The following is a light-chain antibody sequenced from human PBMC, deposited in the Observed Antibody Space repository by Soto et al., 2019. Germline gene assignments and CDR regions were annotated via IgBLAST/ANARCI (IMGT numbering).Light chain of an antibody. CDR2: GAS. J-gene: IGKJ2*01. CDR1: QSVSSSY. CDR3: QQYGSSPMYT. V-gene: IGKV3-20*01. Sequence: EIVLTQSPGTLYSSTGERATLSCRASQSVSSSYLAWYQQKPGQAPRLLIYGASSRATGIPDRFSGSGSGTDFTLTISRLEPEDFAVYYCQQYGSSPMYTFGQGTKLEIK.